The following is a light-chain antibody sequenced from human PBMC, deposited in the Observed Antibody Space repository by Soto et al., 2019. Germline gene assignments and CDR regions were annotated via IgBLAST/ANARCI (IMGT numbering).Light chain of an antibody. V-gene: IGKV3-15*01. CDR3: QQYNNWPPMT. CDR2: GAS. CDR1: QSVSTN. J-gene: IGKJ1*01. Sequence: EIVMTQSPATLSVSPGERATLSCWASQSVSTNLAWYQQKPGQAPRLLIYGASTRATGIPARFSGSGSGTEFTLTISSLQSEDFAVYYCQQYNNWPPMTFGQGTKVEIK.